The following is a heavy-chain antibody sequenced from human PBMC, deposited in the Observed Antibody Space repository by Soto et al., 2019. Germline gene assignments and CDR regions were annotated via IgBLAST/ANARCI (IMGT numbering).Heavy chain of an antibody. V-gene: IGHV4-39*01. CDR1: GGSISSSNFY. CDR2: IRYGGDA. CDR3: VKDASCYSCGA. D-gene: IGHD2-15*01. J-gene: IGHJ4*02. Sequence: SETLSLTCAVSGGSISSSNFYWGWFRQPPGKGLEWIGSIRYGGDASYNPSLKSRVTISIDTSKNQFSLSLRSVTAADTAIYYCVKDASCYSCGAWGQGAPVTVSS.